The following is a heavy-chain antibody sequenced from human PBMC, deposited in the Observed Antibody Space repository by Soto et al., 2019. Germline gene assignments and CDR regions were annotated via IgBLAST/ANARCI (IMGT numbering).Heavy chain of an antibody. D-gene: IGHD3-9*01. CDR3: ARDNFEGFDY. CDR1: GFTFSSYS. Sequence: GGSLRLSCAAPGFTFSSYSMNWDRQALGKGLEWVSSISSSSSYIYYAEPVKGRFTISRDNAKKSQYLQMNRLRAEDTAVYYCARDNFEGFDYWGQGSLVTVSS. CDR2: ISSSSSYI. V-gene: IGHV3-21*01. J-gene: IGHJ4*02.